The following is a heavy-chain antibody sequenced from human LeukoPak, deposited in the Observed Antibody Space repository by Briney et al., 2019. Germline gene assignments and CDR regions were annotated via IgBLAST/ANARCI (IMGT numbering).Heavy chain of an antibody. CDR1: GGSFSGYY. V-gene: IGHV4-34*01. J-gene: IGHJ4*02. CDR3: ARFATVTTRLDY. D-gene: IGHD4-17*01. CDR2: INHSGST. Sequence: SETLSLTCAVYGGSFSGYYWSWIRQPPGKGLEWIGEINHSGSTNYNPSLKSRVTISVDTSKNQFSLKLSSVTAADTAVYYCARFATVTTRLDYWGQGTLVTVSS.